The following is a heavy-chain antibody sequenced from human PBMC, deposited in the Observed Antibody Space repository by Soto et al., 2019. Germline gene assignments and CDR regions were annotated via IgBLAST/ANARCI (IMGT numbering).Heavy chain of an antibody. CDR1: GVSFNSYV. CDR2: IIPILGTT. J-gene: IGHJ6*02. CDR3: AASIVPTYNSVCGMDV. D-gene: IGHD5-12*01. Sequence: QVHLVQSGAEVKKPGSSVKVSCKASGVSFNSYVISCVRQAPGQGLEWMGAIIPILGTTNYAQNFQGRGTITADASTSTVYMEVNSLRSEDTADYYWAASIVPTYNSVCGMDVWGQGTTVSVSS. V-gene: IGHV1-69*01.